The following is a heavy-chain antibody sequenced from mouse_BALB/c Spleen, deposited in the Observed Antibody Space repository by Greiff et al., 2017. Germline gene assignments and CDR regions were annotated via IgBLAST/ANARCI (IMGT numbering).Heavy chain of an antibody. J-gene: IGHJ4*01. Sequence: DVKLVESGGGLVKPGGSLKLSCAASGFTFSDYYMYWVRQTPEKRLEWVATISDGGSYTYYPDSVKGRFTISRDNAKNNLYLQMSSLKSEDTAMYYCARDRVYYGSYAMDYWGQGTSVTVSS. CDR3: ARDRVYYGSYAMDY. V-gene: IGHV5-4*02. CDR2: ISDGGSYT. D-gene: IGHD1-1*01. CDR1: GFTFSDYY.